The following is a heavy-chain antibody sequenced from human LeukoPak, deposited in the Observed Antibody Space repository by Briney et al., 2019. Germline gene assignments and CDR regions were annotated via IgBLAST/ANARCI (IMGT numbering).Heavy chain of an antibody. CDR3: AKSLWAAAGTGAFDF. D-gene: IGHD6-13*01. CDR2: FRASDETT. V-gene: IGHV3-23*01. CDR1: GSTFSSYD. Sequence: GGALRLSCAASGSTFSSYDMNWVRQAPGKGLEWVSSFRASDETTYYADSVKGRFTISRDKSRNTLYLQMNSLRVEDTAVYYCAKSLWAAAGTGAFDFWGQGTMVTVSS. J-gene: IGHJ3*01.